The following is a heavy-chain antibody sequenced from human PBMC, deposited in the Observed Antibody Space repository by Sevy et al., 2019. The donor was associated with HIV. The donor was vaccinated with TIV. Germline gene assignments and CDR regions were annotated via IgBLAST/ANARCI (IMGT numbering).Heavy chain of an antibody. V-gene: IGHV5-51*01. CDR3: ARLGIVVVVAANPLMDYGIDV. Sequence: GESLKTSCKGSGYSFTSYWIGWVRQMPGKGLEWMGIIYPGDSDTRYSPSFQGQVTISADKSISTAYLQWSSLKASDTAMYYCARLGIVVVVAANPLMDYGIDVRGQGTTVTVSS. CDR2: IYPGDSDT. J-gene: IGHJ6*02. CDR1: GYSFTSYW. D-gene: IGHD2-15*01.